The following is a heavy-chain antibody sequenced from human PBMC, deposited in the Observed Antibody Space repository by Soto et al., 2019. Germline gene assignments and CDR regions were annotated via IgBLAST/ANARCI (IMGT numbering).Heavy chain of an antibody. Sequence: ASVKVSCKSSGYTFPAYYIHWVRQAPGHGLEWMGWINPNGGGTKYAQKFQGRVTMTRDTSINTAYMELTRLTSDDTAVYYCAKAVRTMIQGVRFRVDQWGQGTLVTVSS. D-gene: IGHD3-10*01. CDR3: AKAVRTMIQGVRFRVDQ. CDR1: GYTFPAYY. J-gene: IGHJ4*02. CDR2: INPNGGGT. V-gene: IGHV1-2*02.